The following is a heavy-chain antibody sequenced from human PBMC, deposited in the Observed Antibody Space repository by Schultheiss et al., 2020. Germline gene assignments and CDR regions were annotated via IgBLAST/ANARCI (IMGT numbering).Heavy chain of an antibody. Sequence: GGSLRLSCAASGFTVSSNYMSWVRQAPGKGLEWVSVIYSGGSTYYADSVKGRFTISRHNSKNTLYLQMNSLRAEDTAVYYCARDGGIVVVPAAKTFDPWGQGTLVTVSS. CDR1: GFTVSSNY. CDR2: IYSGGST. D-gene: IGHD2-2*01. J-gene: IGHJ5*02. V-gene: IGHV3-53*01. CDR3: ARDGGIVVVPAAKTFDP.